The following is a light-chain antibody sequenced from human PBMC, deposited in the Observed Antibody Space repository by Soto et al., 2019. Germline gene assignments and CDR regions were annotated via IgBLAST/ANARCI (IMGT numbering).Light chain of an antibody. V-gene: IGKV1-5*03. CDR3: LQYSPYPLT. Sequence: DIQMTQSPSTLSASVEDRVTLTCRASQTIDRWLAWYQQRPGRDPKLLIHKASTLAGGVPSRFSGSASGTEFTRTISSLQPDDFAAYYCLQYSPYPLTFGGGTKVELK. J-gene: IGKJ4*01. CDR1: QTIDRW. CDR2: KAS.